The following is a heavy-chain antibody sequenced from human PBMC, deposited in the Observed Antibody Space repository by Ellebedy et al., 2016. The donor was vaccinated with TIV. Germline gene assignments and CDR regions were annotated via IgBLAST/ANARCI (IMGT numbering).Heavy chain of an antibody. CDR2: INSDGSST. CDR3: ARAARQADS. J-gene: IGHJ4*02. CDR1: GFTFSSYW. V-gene: IGHV3-74*01. Sequence: GESLKISCAASGFTFSSYWMHWVRQAPGKGLVWVSRINSDGSSTSYADSVKGRFTISRDNANNSLYLQMSSLRGEDTGVYHCARAARQADSWGQGTLVTVSS. D-gene: IGHD1-1*01.